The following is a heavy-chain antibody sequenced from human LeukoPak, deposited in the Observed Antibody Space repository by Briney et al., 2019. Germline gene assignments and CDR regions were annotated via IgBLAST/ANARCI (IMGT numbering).Heavy chain of an antibody. CDR1: GGSISSGGYY. V-gene: IGHV4-30-2*01. CDR3: ARGTSMLRGVRDDAFDI. Sequence: SQTLSLTCTVSGGSISSGGYYWSWIRQPPGKGLEWIGYIYHSGSTYYNPSLKSRVTISVDRFKNQFSLKLSSVTAADTAVYYCARGTSMLRGVRDDAFDIWGQGTMVTVSS. CDR2: IYHSGST. D-gene: IGHD3-10*01. J-gene: IGHJ3*02.